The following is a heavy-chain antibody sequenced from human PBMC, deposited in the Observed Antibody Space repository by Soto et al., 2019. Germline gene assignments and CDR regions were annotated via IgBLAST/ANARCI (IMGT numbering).Heavy chain of an antibody. CDR2: ISSSSSYI. V-gene: IGHV3-21*01. CDR1: GFTFSSYS. J-gene: IGHJ4*02. Sequence: EVQLVESGGGLVKPGGSLRLSCAASGFTFSSYSMNWVRQAPGKGLEWVSSISSSSSYIYYADSVKGRFTISRDNAKNSLYLQMNSLRAEDTSVYYCARDLYSSSARYFYYWGQGTLVTVSS. D-gene: IGHD6-6*01. CDR3: ARDLYSSSARYFYY.